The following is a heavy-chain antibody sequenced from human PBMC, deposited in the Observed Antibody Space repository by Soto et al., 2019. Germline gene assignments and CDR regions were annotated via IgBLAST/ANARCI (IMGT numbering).Heavy chain of an antibody. CDR1: GYTFTRFF. D-gene: IGHD3-16*02. J-gene: IGHJ4*02. Sequence: QVQLVQSGAELKKPGAAVRVYCQASGYTFTRFFVYWFRQAPGQGLEWMGKVNPNEDSATYAQKFQGRLAMTTDTSTSTVSMELSSLRSDDTAVYYCSRGYGGVVVYFDHWGQGTLITVSS. CDR3: SRGYGGVVVYFDH. CDR2: VNPNEDSA. V-gene: IGHV1-46*01.